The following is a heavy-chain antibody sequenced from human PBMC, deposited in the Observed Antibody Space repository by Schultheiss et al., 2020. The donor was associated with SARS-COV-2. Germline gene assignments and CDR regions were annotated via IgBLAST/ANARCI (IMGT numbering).Heavy chain of an antibody. CDR1: GGTFSSYA. J-gene: IGHJ3*02. CDR2: IIPIFGTA. V-gene: IGHV1-69*13. D-gene: IGHD3-22*01. Sequence: SVKVSCKASGGTFSSYAISWVRQAPGQGLEWMGGIIPIFGTANYAQNFQGRVTITADESTSTAYMELSSLGSEYTAVYYFARHIPTYYYDSSGYPVGAFDIWGLGRMVTVSS. CDR3: ARHIPTYYYDSSGYPVGAFDI.